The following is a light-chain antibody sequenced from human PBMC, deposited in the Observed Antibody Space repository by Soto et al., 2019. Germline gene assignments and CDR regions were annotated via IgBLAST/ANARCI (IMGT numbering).Light chain of an antibody. J-gene: IGLJ2*01. V-gene: IGLV2-14*01. CDR2: EVS. CDR1: SSDVGGYNY. Sequence: QSALTQPASVSGSPGQSITISCTGTSSDVGGYNYVSWYQQHPGKAPKLMIYEVSNRPSGVSNRFSGSKSGNTASLTISGLQAEDEADYYCSSYTSSSTLLFGGGTKVTVL. CDR3: SSYTSSSTLL.